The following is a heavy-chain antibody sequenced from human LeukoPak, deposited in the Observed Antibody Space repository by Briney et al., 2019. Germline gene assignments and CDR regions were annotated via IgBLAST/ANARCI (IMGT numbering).Heavy chain of an antibody. D-gene: IGHD5-18*01. CDR2: IKQDGSEK. CDR3: ARSLWPEDY. V-gene: IGHV3-7*01. CDR1: AFTFSNYW. Sequence: GGSLRLSCAASAFTFSNYWMSWVRQAPGKGLEWVANIKQDGSEKNYVDSVKGRFTISRDNAKTSLYLQMNSLRAEDTAVYYCARSLWPEDYWGQGTLVTVSS. J-gene: IGHJ4*02.